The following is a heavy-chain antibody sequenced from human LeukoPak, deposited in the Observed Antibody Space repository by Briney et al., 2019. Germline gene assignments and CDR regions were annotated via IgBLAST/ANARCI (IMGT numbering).Heavy chain of an antibody. CDR1: GFTFSSYS. Sequence: GGSLRLSCATFGFTFSSYSMSWVRQAPGKGLEWVANIKQDGSDKYYVDSVKGRFTISRDNAKNSLYLQMNSLRAEDAAVYYCARAMGTSYGFWSGSYTVSYYYYMDVWGKGTTVTVSS. J-gene: IGHJ6*03. V-gene: IGHV3-7*01. CDR2: IKQDGSDK. D-gene: IGHD3/OR15-3a*01. CDR3: ARAMGTSYGFWSGSYTVSYYYYMDV.